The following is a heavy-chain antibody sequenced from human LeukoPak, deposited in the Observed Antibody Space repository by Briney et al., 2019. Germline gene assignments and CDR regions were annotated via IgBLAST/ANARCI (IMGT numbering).Heavy chain of an antibody. V-gene: IGHV4-34*01. Sequence: SETLSLTCAVYGGSFSGYYWSWIRQPPGKGLEWIGEINHSGSTNYNPSLKCRVTISVDTSKNQFSLKLSSVTAADTAVYYCARARGAVAGYFDFWGQGTLVTVSS. D-gene: IGHD6-19*01. CDR2: INHSGST. CDR1: GGSFSGYY. CDR3: ARARGAVAGYFDF. J-gene: IGHJ4*02.